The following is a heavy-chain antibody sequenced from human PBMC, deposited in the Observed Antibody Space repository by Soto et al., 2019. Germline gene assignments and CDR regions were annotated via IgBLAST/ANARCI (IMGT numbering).Heavy chain of an antibody. CDR3: AEGQSIAARAREVYYGMAV. Sequence: QVPLVQSGAEVKKPGSSVKVSCKASGGTFSSYAISWVRQAPGQGLEWMGGIIPIFGTANYAQKFQGRVTITADESTRTAYMELSSLTSEDTAVHYCAEGQSIAARAREVYYGMAVWGQGTTVTVSS. V-gene: IGHV1-69*01. D-gene: IGHD6-6*01. CDR2: IIPIFGTA. J-gene: IGHJ6*02. CDR1: GGTFSSYA.